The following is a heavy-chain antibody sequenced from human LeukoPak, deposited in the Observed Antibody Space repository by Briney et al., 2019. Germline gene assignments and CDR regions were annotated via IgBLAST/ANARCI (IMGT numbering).Heavy chain of an antibody. V-gene: IGHV4-61*08. Sequence: PSETLSLTCTVSGGSVSSGGYYWNWIRQPPGKGLEWIGYIYYSGSTNYNPSLKSRVTISVDTSKNQLSLKLSSVTAADTAVYFCARADWLNPAYWGQGTLVTVSS. CDR3: ARADWLNPAY. J-gene: IGHJ4*02. CDR2: IYYSGST. D-gene: IGHD3-9*01. CDR1: GGSVSSGGYY.